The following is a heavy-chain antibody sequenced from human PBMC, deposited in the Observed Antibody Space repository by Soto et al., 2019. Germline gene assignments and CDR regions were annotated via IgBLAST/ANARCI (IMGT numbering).Heavy chain of an antibody. Sequence: ASVKVSCKASGGTFSSYAISWVRQAPGQGLEWMGGIIPIFGTANYAQKFQGRVTITADESTSTAYMELSSLRSEDTAVYYCARDLNEPRYFDIWGQGTMVTVSS. CDR1: GGTFSSYA. D-gene: IGHD3-9*01. V-gene: IGHV1-69*13. J-gene: IGHJ3*02. CDR3: ARDLNEPRYFDI. CDR2: IIPIFGTA.